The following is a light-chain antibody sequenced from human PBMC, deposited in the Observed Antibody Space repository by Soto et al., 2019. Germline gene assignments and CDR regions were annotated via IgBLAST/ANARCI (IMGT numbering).Light chain of an antibody. CDR3: QQHNQWPIT. Sequence: EIVMTQSPATLSVSPGETASLSCMASQSAGNFLAWYQQKPGQAPRLLIYYISTRATGIPARFSGSGSGTELTLTINSLQSEDSAVYYCQQHNQWPITFGQGTRLEIK. J-gene: IGKJ5*01. CDR2: YIS. V-gene: IGKV3D-15*01. CDR1: QSAGNF.